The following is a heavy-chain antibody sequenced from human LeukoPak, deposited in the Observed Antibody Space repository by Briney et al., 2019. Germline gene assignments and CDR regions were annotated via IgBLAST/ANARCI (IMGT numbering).Heavy chain of an antibody. J-gene: IGHJ3*02. CDR1: GFTFSSYG. CDR3: ARDLRTPDAFDI. V-gene: IGHV3-33*01. CDR2: IWYDGSNK. Sequence: GGSLRLSCAASGFTFSSYGMHWVRQAPGKGLEWVAVIWYDGSNKYYADSVKGRFTISRDNSKNTLYLKMSSLRAEDTAVYYCARDLRTPDAFDIWGQGTMVTVSS.